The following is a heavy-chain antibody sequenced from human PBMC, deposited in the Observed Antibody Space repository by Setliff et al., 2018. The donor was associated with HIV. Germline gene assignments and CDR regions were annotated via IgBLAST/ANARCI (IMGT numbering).Heavy chain of an antibody. V-gene: IGHV4-39*02. Sequence: SETLSLTCTVSGGSLSSSVSHWGWIRQPPGKGLEWIGTIYYSGSTYYNPSLRSRVTLSVDTSKNQFSLKLTSVTAADTAVYYCARGGILTGFTFDYWGQGTLVTVSS. CDR1: GGSLSSSVSH. D-gene: IGHD3-9*01. CDR2: IYYSGST. CDR3: ARGGILTGFTFDY. J-gene: IGHJ4*02.